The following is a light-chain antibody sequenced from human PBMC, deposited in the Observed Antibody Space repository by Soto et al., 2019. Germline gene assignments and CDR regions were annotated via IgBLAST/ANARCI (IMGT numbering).Light chain of an antibody. Sequence: DIQITQSPSSLSASVGDRVTITFRASQSISSYLNWYQQKPGKAPKLLIYAASNLQSGVPSRFSGSGSGTDFTLTISSLQPEDFATYYCQQSYSTPRTFGQGTKVDIK. V-gene: IGKV1-39*01. CDR2: AAS. CDR3: QQSYSTPRT. J-gene: IGKJ1*01. CDR1: QSISSY.